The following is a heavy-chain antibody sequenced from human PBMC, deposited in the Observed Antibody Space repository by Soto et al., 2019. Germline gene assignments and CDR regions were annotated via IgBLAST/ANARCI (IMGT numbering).Heavy chain of an antibody. CDR1: GFTFSRYA. Sequence: GGSLRLSCAASGFTFSRYAMSWVRQAPGKGLERVSAITGGGSSTYYADSVKGRFTNSRDNSKNTLSLQMNGLRADDTALYYCAKGSAAARPYYFDYWGQGALVTVSS. D-gene: IGHD6-13*01. J-gene: IGHJ4*02. V-gene: IGHV3-23*01. CDR2: ITGGGSST. CDR3: AKGSAAARPYYFDY.